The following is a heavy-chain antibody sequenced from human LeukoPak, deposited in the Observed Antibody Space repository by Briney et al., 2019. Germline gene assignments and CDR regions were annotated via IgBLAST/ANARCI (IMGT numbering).Heavy chain of an antibody. V-gene: IGHV3-74*01. CDR3: ARMSGIL. D-gene: IGHD3-10*01. J-gene: IGHJ4*02. CDR2: ISGDGSIT. CDR1: GFTFSTYW. Sequence: GGSLRLSCVASGFTFSTYWMYWVRQAPGKGLVWVSRISGDGSITSYADSVKGRFTISRDIAKNTVVLQMNSLRAEDTAVYYCARMSGILWGQGTLVTVSS.